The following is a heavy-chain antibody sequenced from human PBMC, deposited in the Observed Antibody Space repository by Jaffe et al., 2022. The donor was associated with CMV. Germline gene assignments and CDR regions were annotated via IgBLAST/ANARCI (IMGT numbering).Heavy chain of an antibody. CDR1: GDSVSSNSAA. CDR2: TYYRSKWYN. J-gene: IGHJ4*02. Sequence: QVQLQQSGPGLVKPSQTLSLTCAISGDSVSSNSAAWNWIRQSPSRGLEWLGRTYYRSKWYNDYAVSVKSRITINPDTSKNQFSLQLNSVTPEDTAVYYCAREWDSGYDWGGMYYFDYWGQGTLVTVSS. D-gene: IGHD5-12*01. V-gene: IGHV6-1*01. CDR3: AREWDSGYDWGGMYYFDY.